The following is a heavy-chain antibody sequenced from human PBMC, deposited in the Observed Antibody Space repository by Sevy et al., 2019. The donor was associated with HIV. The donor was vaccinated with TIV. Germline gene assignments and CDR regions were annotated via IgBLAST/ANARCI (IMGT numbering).Heavy chain of an antibody. CDR2: IKADGSET. J-gene: IGHJ4*02. CDR3: ARGANNLYN. Sequence: GGSLRLSCAASGFTFSRDWMTWVRQAPGKGPEWVAKIKADGSETYSVDSVKGRFSISRDNAKNALYLQMNSLRAEDTAVYYCARGANNLYNWGQGTLVTVSS. CDR1: GFTFSRDW. D-gene: IGHD3-10*01. V-gene: IGHV3-7*01.